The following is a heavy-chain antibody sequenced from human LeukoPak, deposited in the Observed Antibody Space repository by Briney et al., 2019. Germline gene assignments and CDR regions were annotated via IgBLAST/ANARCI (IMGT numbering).Heavy chain of an antibody. J-gene: IGHJ5*02. Sequence: PSETLSLTCAVYDGSFSGYYWSWIRQPPGKGLEWIGEINHSGSTNYNPSLKSRVTISVDTSKNQFSLKLSSVTAADTAVYYCARYSSMTSRNRPIDPWGQGTLVTASS. D-gene: IGHD2-2*01. V-gene: IGHV4-34*01. CDR1: DGSFSGYY. CDR3: ARYSSMTSRNRPIDP. CDR2: INHSGST.